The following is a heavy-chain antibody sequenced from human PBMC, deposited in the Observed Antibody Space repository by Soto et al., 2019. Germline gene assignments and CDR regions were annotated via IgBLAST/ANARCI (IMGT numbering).Heavy chain of an antibody. CDR3: ARVIGAFIAAAVTTKIRRFDP. CDR1: GGSFSGYY. Sequence: SDTLSLTCAVYGGSFSGYYWSWIRQVPGKGLEWIGEINHSGSTNYNPSLKRRVTISVDTYKNQYALRLSSVTAADMAVYYCARVIGAFIAAAVTTKIRRFDPWGQGTLVTVSS. CDR2: INHSGST. D-gene: IGHD6-13*01. V-gene: IGHV4-34*01. J-gene: IGHJ5*02.